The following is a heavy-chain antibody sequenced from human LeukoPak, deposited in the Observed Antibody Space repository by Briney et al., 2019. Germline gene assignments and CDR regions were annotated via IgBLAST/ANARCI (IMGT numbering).Heavy chain of an antibody. J-gene: IGHJ4*02. V-gene: IGHV1-18*01. CDR2: ISAYNGNT. D-gene: IGHD5-12*01. CDR3: ARVGGYSGYDYYFDY. Sequence: ASVKVSCKASGYTSTSYGISWVRQAPGQGLEWMGWISAYNGNTNYAQKLQGRVTMTTDTSTSTAYMELRSLRSDDTAVYYCARVGGYSGYDYYFDYWGQGTLVTVSS. CDR1: GYTSTSYG.